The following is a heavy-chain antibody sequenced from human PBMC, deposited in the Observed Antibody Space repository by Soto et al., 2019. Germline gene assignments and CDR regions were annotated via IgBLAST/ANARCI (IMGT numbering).Heavy chain of an antibody. V-gene: IGHV1-69*01. CDR1: GGTFSSYA. CDR2: IIPIFGTA. D-gene: IGHD4-17*01. CDR3: ARDLTAYRLRGWFCP. J-gene: IGHJ5*02. Sequence: QVQLVQSGAEVKKPGSSVKVSCKASGGTFSSYAISWVRQAPGQGLEWMGGIIPIFGTANYAQKFQGRVTIAADEPTSTAYMELSSLRSEDTAVYYCARDLTAYRLRGWFCPWGQGTLVTVFS.